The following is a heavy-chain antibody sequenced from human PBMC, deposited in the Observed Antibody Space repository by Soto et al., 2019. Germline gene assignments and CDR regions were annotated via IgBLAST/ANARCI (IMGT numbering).Heavy chain of an antibody. J-gene: IGHJ4*02. V-gene: IGHV3-23*01. D-gene: IGHD1-26*01. CDR1: GFTFSSYA. CDR2: ISGSGGST. CDR3: AKVRIVVGATGYFDY. Sequence: EVQLLESGGGLVQPGGSLRLSCAASGFTFSSYAMSWVRQAPGKGLEWVSAISGSGGSTYYANSVKGRFTISRDNSKNTLYLQMNSLRAEDTAVYYCAKVRIVVGATGYFDYWGQGTLVTVSS.